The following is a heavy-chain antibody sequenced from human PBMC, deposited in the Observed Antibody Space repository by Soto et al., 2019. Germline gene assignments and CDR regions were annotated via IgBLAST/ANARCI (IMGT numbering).Heavy chain of an antibody. D-gene: IGHD6-13*01. V-gene: IGHV4-31*02. J-gene: IGHJ5*02. CDR3: ARERLAAAGLRWFDP. CDR2: IYYSGST. Sequence: LSRPSTVSGGSISSGGYYWSWIRQHPGKGLEWIGYIYYSGSTYYNPSLKSRVTISVDTSKNQFSLKLSSVTAADTAVYYCARERLAAAGLRWFDPWGQGTLVTVSS. CDR1: GGSISSGGYY.